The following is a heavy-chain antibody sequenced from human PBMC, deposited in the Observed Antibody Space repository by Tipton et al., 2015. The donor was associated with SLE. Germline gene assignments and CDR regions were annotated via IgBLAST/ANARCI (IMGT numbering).Heavy chain of an antibody. D-gene: IGHD3-16*01. CDR1: GGSISSYY. CDR3: ARDRFGYNFFDP. CDR2: IYYSGST. V-gene: IGHV4-59*01. Sequence: TLSLTCTVSGGSISSYYWSWIRQPPGKGLEWIGYIYYSGSTNYNPSLKSRVTMSVDTSKNQFSLKLSSVTAADTAIYYCARDRFGYNFFDPWGQGTLVTVSS. J-gene: IGHJ5*02.